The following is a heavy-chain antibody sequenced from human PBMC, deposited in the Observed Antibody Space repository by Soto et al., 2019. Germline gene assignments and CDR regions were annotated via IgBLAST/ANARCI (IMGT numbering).Heavy chain of an antibody. CDR3: TVGGAGHPFDY. D-gene: IGHD3-16*01. Sequence: SETLSLTXTVSGVSITSHYWTWIRQPPGKGLEWIGNIHYSGSTNYSPSLKGRVIISVDTSENQSSLKLSSVTTAETAVYYCTVGGAGHPFDYWGQGTLVTVS. CDR1: GVSITSHY. J-gene: IGHJ4*02. CDR2: IHYSGST. V-gene: IGHV4-59*11.